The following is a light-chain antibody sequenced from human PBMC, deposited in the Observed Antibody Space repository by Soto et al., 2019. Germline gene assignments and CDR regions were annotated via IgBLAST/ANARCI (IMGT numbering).Light chain of an antibody. CDR3: PQGNHSPRT. CDR2: AAS. Sequence: IQLAQSPSSLSASVGDRVSITCRASQVISTYLAWYQQKPVKAPKLLIYAASTLQSGVPSRFSGSVSGTEFTLPVSRLQPEEFGTSDCPQGNHSPRTFGGGSKVEI. J-gene: IGKJ4*01. CDR1: QVISTY. V-gene: IGKV1-9*01.